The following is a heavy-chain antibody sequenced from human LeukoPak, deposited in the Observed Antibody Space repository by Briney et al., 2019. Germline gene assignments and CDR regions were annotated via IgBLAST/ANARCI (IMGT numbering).Heavy chain of an antibody. J-gene: IGHJ1*01. D-gene: IGHD2-2*01. Sequence: GRSLRRSCAASGFTFSSYAMHWVRQAPGKGLEWVAVISYDGSNKYYADSVKGRFTISRDNSKNTLYLQMNSLRAEDTAVYYCATCRCPEAAFQHWGQGTLVTVSS. CDR3: ATCRCPEAAFQH. V-gene: IGHV3-30*04. CDR1: GFTFSSYA. CDR2: ISYDGSNK.